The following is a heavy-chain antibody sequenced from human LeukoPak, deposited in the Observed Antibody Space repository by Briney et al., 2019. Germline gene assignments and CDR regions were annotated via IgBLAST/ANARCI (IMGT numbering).Heavy chain of an antibody. CDR2: IYYSGST. CDR3: ARAAQQLQVDY. Sequence: SETLSLTCTVSGDSISSSRSYWGWIRQPPGKGLEWIGSIYYSGSTNYNPSLKSRVTISVDTSKNQFSLKLSSVTAADTAVYYCARAAQQLQVDYWGQGTLVTVSS. D-gene: IGHD6-13*01. J-gene: IGHJ4*02. CDR1: GDSISSSRSY. V-gene: IGHV4-39*07.